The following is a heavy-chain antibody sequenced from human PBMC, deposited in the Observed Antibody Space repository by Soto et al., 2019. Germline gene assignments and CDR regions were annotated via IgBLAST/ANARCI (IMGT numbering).Heavy chain of an antibody. CDR3: AKQTITMIVVELDAFDI. J-gene: IGHJ3*02. CDR1: GFTFSSYA. CDR2: ISGSGGST. Sequence: GGSLRLSCAASGFTFSSYAMSWVRQAPGKGLEWVSAISGSGGSTYYADSVKGRFTISRDNSKNTLYLQMNSLRAEDTAVYYCAKQTITMIVVELDAFDIWGQGTMVTVSS. D-gene: IGHD3-22*01. V-gene: IGHV3-23*01.